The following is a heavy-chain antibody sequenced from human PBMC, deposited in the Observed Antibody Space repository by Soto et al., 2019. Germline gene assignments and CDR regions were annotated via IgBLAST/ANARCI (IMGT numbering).Heavy chain of an antibody. CDR1: GYTFTNYD. J-gene: IGHJ4*02. CDR3: ARGAQPIGW. Sequence: VASVKVSCKASGYTFTNYDINWVRQATGQGLEWMGWMNPNNGRTNYAPKFQGRVTMTRDTSTSTAYMELSSLTSEDTAIYYCARGAQPIGWWGQGALVTVSS. CDR2: MNPNNGRT. D-gene: IGHD6-19*01. V-gene: IGHV1-8*01.